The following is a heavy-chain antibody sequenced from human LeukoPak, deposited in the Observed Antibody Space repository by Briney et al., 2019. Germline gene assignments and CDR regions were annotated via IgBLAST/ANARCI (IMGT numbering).Heavy chain of an antibody. J-gene: IGHJ4*02. CDR1: GGSISSYY. Sequence: SETLSLTCTVSGGSISSYYWSWIRQPPGKGLEWIGYIYYSGSTNSNPSLKSRVTISVDTSKNQFSLKLSSVTAADTAVYYCARRVVRGVIHDYWGQGTLVTVSS. V-gene: IGHV4-59*01. CDR2: IYYSGST. CDR3: ARRVVRGVIHDY. D-gene: IGHD3-10*01.